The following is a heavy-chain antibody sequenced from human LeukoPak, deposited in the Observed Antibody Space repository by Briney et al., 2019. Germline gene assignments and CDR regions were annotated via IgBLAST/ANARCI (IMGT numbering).Heavy chain of an antibody. CDR2: INTNTGNP. Sequence: ASVKVSCKASGYTFTSYAMNWVRQAPGQGLEWVGWINTNTGNPTYAQGFTGRFVFSLDTSVSTAYLQISSLKAEDTAVYYCASTVTTVAEDYWGQGTLVTVSS. V-gene: IGHV7-4-1*02. CDR1: GYTFTSYA. J-gene: IGHJ4*02. CDR3: ASTVTTVAEDY. D-gene: IGHD4-11*01.